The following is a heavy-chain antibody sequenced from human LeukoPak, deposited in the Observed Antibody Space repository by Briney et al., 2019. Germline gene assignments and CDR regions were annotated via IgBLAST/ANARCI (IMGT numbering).Heavy chain of an antibody. CDR1: GYSFTDYQ. CDR3: ARVFQYYYDRSGSPELVSHFDY. D-gene: IGHD3-22*01. V-gene: IGHV1-2*02. CDR2: TNPKSGGT. Sequence: GASVKVSCKTSGYSFTDYQMHWVRQAPGQGLEWMGWTNPKSGGTNYAQKFAGRVTVTRDTSINTAYMELSRLTFDDTAVYYCARVFQYYYDRSGSPELVSHFDYWGQGTLVTVSS. J-gene: IGHJ4*02.